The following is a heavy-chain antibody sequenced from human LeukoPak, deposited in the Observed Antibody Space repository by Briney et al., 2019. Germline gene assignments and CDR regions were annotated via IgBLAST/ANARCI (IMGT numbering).Heavy chain of an antibody. CDR3: ARGGAGSNFDY. J-gene: IGHJ4*02. CDR1: GGSINSFF. Sequence: SETLSLTCTVSGGSINSFFWSWIRQPPGKGLEWIANTHYSGRTNYNPSLKSRVTVSVDTSKNQFSLKLSSVTAADTAMYYCARGGAGSNFDYWGQGTLVTVSS. V-gene: IGHV4-59*01. D-gene: IGHD6-19*01. CDR2: THYSGRT.